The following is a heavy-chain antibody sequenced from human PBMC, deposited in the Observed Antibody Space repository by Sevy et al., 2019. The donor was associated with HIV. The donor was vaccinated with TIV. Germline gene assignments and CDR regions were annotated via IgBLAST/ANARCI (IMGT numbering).Heavy chain of an antibody. CDR3: ARTLTSLDYMDV. CDR1: GGSISSSSYY. Sequence: SETLSLTCTVSGGSISSSSYYWGWIRQPPGKGLEWIGGIYYSGSTYYNPSLKSRVTISVDTSKNQFSLKLSSVTAADTAVYYCARTLTSLDYMDVWGKGTTVTVSS. CDR2: IYYSGST. V-gene: IGHV4-39*01. D-gene: IGHD3-16*01. J-gene: IGHJ6*03.